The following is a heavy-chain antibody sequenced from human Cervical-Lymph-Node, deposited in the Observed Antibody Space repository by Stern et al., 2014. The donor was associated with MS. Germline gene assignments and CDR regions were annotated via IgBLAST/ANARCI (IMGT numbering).Heavy chain of an antibody. D-gene: IGHD3-16*01. CDR1: GFTFSSYG. CDR2: ISGSGDIT. Sequence: EVQLLESGGGLVQPGGSLRLSCAASGFTFSSYGMSWVRQAPGKGLEWVSAISGSGDITDDAASVKGRFPISRDNSKNTLYLQMNSLRAEDTAVYDCAKGGGQYRRGGGYFDYWGQGTLVTVSS. CDR3: AKGGGQYRRGGGYFDY. V-gene: IGHV3-23*01. J-gene: IGHJ4*02.